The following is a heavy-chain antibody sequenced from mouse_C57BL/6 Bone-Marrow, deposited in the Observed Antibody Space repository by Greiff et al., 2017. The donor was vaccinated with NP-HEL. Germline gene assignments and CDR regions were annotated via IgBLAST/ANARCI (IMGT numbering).Heavy chain of an antibody. CDR3: TREGITKAFAY. CDR1: GYTFTRYG. D-gene: IGHD1-2*01. CDR2: LYPRSGNT. Sequence: QVQLQQSGAELARPGASVKLSCKASGYTFTRYGISWVKQRTGQGLEWIGELYPRSGNTYSNEKFKGKATLTADKSSSTAYMELRSLTSEDSAVDCCTREGITKAFAYWGQGTLVTVAA. V-gene: IGHV1-81*01. J-gene: IGHJ3*01.